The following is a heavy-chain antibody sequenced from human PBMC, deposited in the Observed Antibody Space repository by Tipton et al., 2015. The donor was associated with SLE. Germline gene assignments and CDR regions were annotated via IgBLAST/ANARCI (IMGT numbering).Heavy chain of an antibody. V-gene: IGHV1-18*01. CDR1: GYALTRYG. D-gene: IGHD6-6*01. J-gene: IGHJ4*02. CDR3: AREGAEIAAPDY. Sequence: QLVQSGAEVKKPGASVKVSWKASGYALTRYGISWVRQAPGQGLEWLGWISAYNGNTNYAQKLQGRVTMTTDTSTSTAYMELRSLRSDDAAVYYCAREGAEIAAPDYWGQGTLITVSS. CDR2: ISAYNGNT.